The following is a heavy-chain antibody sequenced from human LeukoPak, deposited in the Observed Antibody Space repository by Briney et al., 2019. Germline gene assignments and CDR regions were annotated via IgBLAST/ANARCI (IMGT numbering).Heavy chain of an antibody. CDR1: GGSFSGYY. V-gene: IGHV4-31*11. J-gene: IGHJ3*02. CDR2: IYYSGST. CDR3: ARAPAEAAFDI. Sequence: SETLSLTCAVYGGSFSGYYWSWIRQHPGKGLEWIGYIYYSGSTYYNPSLKSRVTISVDTSKNQFSLKLSSVTAADTAVYYCARAPAEAAFDIWGQGTMVTVSS.